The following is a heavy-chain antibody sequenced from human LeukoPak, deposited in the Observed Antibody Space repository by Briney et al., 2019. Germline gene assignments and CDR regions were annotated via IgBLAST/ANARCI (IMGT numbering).Heavy chain of an antibody. V-gene: IGHV3-48*03. CDR1: GFTFSSYE. D-gene: IGHD2-8*02. CDR3: ARVSTTGYDYHMDV. Sequence: PGVSLRLSCAASGFTFSSYEMNWVRQAPGKGLEWVSYISSSGSTIYYADSVKGRFTISRDNAKNSLYLQMNSLRAEDTAVYYCARVSTTGYDYHMDVWGKGTAVTISS. J-gene: IGHJ6*03. CDR2: ISSSGSTI.